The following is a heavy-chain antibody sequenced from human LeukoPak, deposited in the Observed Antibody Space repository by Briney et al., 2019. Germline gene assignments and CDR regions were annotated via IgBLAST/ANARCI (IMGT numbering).Heavy chain of an antibody. J-gene: IGHJ4*02. D-gene: IGHD3-22*01. V-gene: IGHV5-51*01. CDR2: IYPGDSDT. CDR3: ASPDYYDSSGYSPGVGY. Sequence: GASLKISCKGSGYIFTSYWIGWVRRLPGKGLEWMGIIYPGDSDTRYSPSFQGQVTISADKSISTAYLQWSSLKASDTAMYYCASPDYYDSSGYSPGVGYWGQGTLVTVSS. CDR1: GYIFTSYW.